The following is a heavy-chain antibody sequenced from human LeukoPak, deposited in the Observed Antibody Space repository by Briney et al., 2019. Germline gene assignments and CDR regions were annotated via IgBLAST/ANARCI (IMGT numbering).Heavy chain of an antibody. V-gene: IGHV1-2*02. D-gene: IGHD6-13*01. CDR2: INTDNGGP. CDR1: GYPFTSYY. Sequence: ASVKVSCKASGYPFTSYYINWVRQAPGQGLEWMGWINTDNGGPYYAQKFKGRFAMTRDTSINTAYMELRSLTSDDTATYFCARGSSSWDAFDLWGQGTRVTVSS. J-gene: IGHJ3*01. CDR3: ARGSSSWDAFDL.